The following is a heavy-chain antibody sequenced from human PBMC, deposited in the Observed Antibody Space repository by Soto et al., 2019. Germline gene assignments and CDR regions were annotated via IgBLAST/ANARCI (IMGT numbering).Heavy chain of an antibody. CDR2: FDPDDGET. CDR1: GYTFTSYA. J-gene: IGHJ4*02. V-gene: IGHV1-24*01. Sequence: ASVKVSCKASGYTFTSYAMHWVRQAPGQRLEWMGGFDPDDGETIYAQKFQGRVTMTEDTSTDTAYMELSSLRPEDTAVYYCATGDIVVVPAFDYWGQGTLVTVSS. CDR3: ATGDIVVVPAFDY. D-gene: IGHD2-2*01.